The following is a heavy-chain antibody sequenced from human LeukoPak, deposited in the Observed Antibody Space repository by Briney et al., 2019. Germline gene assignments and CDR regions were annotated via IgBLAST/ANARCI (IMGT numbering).Heavy chain of an antibody. CDR1: GFTFSSYS. Sequence: GGSLRLSCAASGFTFSSYSMNWVRQAPGKGLEWVSSISGRSSYIYYADSVKGRFTISRDNAKNSLYLQMNSLRAEDTAVYYCVRHLTSANWLAPWRQGTLVTVSS. J-gene: IGHJ5*02. V-gene: IGHV3-21*01. CDR2: ISGRSSYI. CDR3: VRHLTSANWLAP.